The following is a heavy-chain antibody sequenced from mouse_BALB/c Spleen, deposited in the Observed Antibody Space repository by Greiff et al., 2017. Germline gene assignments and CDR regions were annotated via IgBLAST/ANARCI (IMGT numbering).Heavy chain of an antibody. D-gene: IGHD1-2*01. CDR2: IWAGGST. Sequence: QVQLKQSGPGLVAPSQSLSITCTVSGFSLTSYGVHWVRQPPGKGLEWLGVIWAGGSTNYNSALMSRLSISKDNSKSQVFLKMNSLQTDDTAMYYCARDRGDPHSWFAYWGQGTLVTVSA. CDR3: ARDRGDPHSWFAY. J-gene: IGHJ3*01. CDR1: GFSLTSYG. V-gene: IGHV2-9*02.